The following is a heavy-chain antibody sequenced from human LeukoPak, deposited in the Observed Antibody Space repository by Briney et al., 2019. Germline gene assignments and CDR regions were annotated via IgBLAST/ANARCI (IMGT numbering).Heavy chain of an antibody. V-gene: IGHV3-74*01. J-gene: IGHJ4*02. CDR1: GFTVSNHC. CDR3: AREVEVGLGFDY. CDR2: ICSDGTK. D-gene: IGHD3-22*01. Sequence: GGSLRLSCASSGFTVSNHCMHWVRQAPGEGLVWVSRICSDGTKYYADSVKGRFTISRDDAKNTPSLQMNSLRAEDTAVYYCAREVEVGLGFDYWGQGSLVTVSS.